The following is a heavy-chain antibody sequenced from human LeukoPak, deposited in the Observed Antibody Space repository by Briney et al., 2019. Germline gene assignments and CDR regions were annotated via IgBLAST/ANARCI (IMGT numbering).Heavy chain of an antibody. D-gene: IGHD2-2*03. Sequence: SVKVSCKASGGTFSSYAISWVRQAPGQGLEWMGGIIPIFGTANYAQKFQGRVTITADESTSTAYMELSSLRSEDTAVYYCARMDIVVVPAANGDYYYYGMDVWGQGTTVTVSS. CDR2: IIPIFGTA. CDR3: ARMDIVVVPAANGDYYYYGMDV. J-gene: IGHJ6*02. CDR1: GGTFSSYA. V-gene: IGHV1-69*13.